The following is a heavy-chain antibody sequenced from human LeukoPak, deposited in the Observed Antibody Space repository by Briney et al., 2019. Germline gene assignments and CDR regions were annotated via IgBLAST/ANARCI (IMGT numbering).Heavy chain of an antibody. Sequence: PGGSLRLSCAASGFTFTTYWMGWVRQAPGKGLEWVANIKQDGTEKYYVDSVKGRFTISRDNAKNSLSLQMNSLRAEDTAVYYCAELGITMIGGVWGKGTTVTISS. D-gene: IGHD3-10*02. CDR2: IKQDGTEK. J-gene: IGHJ6*04. V-gene: IGHV3-7*01. CDR1: GFTFTTYW. CDR3: AELGITMIGGV.